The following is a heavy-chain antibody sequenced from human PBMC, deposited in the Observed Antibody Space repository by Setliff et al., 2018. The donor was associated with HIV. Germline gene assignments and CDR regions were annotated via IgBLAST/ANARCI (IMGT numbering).Heavy chain of an antibody. J-gene: IGHJ3*01. CDR2: IKREVDGGTI. V-gene: IGHV3-15*01. Sequence: LRLSCAASGFTLTNAWMHWIRQAPGKGLEWVGRIKREVDGGTIDYAAPVKGRFSISRDNPKNTVYLQMNSLRPEDTALYYCAKIPHTGDSAFDVWGQGTMVTVS. CDR3: AKIPHTGDSAFDV. CDR1: GFTLTNAW. D-gene: IGHD7-27*01.